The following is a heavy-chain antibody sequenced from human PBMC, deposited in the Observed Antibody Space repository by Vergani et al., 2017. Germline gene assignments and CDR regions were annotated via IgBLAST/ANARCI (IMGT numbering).Heavy chain of an antibody. CDR2: FYYSGST. V-gene: IGHV4-39*01. Sequence: LQLQESGPGLVKPSETLSLTCTVSGGSISSSPYYWGWIRQPPGKGLGWIGLFYYSGSTYYNPSLKSRVTSAVDTSKNQFSLKLSSVTAADTAVYYCASGYSSGWTFDYWGQGTLVTVSS. D-gene: IGHD6-19*01. CDR1: GGSISSSPYY. J-gene: IGHJ4*02. CDR3: ASGYSSGWTFDY.